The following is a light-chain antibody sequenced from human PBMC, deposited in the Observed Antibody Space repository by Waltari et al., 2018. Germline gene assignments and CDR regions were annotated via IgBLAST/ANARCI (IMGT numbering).Light chain of an antibody. CDR2: RND. J-gene: IGLJ3*02. CDR3: SSWDKNLVAVV. CDR1: HHNIGNQG. V-gene: IGLV10-54*04. Sequence: HAGLPQPPSVSSALGQTSTVTCTGNHHNIGNQGVSGLQHHQGHPTKLLAYRNDNRPSRIAERFSASSSGNTASLTISGLQPGDEADYYCSSWDKNLVAVVFGGGTKVNVL.